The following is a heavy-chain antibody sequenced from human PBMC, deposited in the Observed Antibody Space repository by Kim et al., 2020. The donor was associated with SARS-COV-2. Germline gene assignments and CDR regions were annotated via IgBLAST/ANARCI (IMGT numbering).Heavy chain of an antibody. Sequence: SETLSLTCAVYGGSLSDYYWSWIRQPPGKGLEWIGEINHSGSTNYNPSLKSRVTISVDKSKNQFSLKLSSVTAADTAVYYCARARAYFGAGLDYWGQGTLVTVSS. CDR2: INHSGST. CDR1: GGSLSDYY. CDR3: ARARAYFGAGLDY. D-gene: IGHD3-10*01. V-gene: IGHV4-34*01. J-gene: IGHJ4*02.